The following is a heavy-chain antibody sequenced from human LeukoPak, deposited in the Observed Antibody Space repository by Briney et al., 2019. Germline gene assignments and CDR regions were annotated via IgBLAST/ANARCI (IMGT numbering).Heavy chain of an antibody. Sequence: SETLSLTCAVYGGSFSGYYWSWLRQPPGKGLEWIGEINHSGSTNYNPSLKSRLTISVDTSKNQFSLKLSSVTAADTAVYYCARYLPYWYFDLWGRGTLVTVSS. D-gene: IGHD2/OR15-2a*01. CDR2: INHSGST. CDR1: GGSFSGYY. V-gene: IGHV4-34*01. J-gene: IGHJ2*01. CDR3: ARYLPYWYFDL.